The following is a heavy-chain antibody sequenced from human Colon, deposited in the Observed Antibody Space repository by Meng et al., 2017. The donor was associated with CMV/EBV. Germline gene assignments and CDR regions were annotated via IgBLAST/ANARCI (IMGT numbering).Heavy chain of an antibody. Sequence: GGSLRLSCAASGFSIDDYAMHWVRQAPGKGLEWVSGISWNSGSLVYADSVKGRFTISRDNAKNTLYLQMNSLRAEDTAVYYCARVKPGIGIVGATSFDYWGQGTLVTVSS. CDR1: GFSIDDYA. CDR3: ARVKPGIGIVGATSFDY. J-gene: IGHJ4*02. CDR2: ISWNSGSL. D-gene: IGHD1-26*01. V-gene: IGHV3-9*01.